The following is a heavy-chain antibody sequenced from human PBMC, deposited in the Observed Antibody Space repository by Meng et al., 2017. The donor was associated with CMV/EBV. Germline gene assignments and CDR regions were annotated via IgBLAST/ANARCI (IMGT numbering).Heavy chain of an antibody. V-gene: IGHV4-30-4*08. J-gene: IGHJ6*02. Sequence: SETLSLTCTVSGGSISSGDYYWNWIRQPPGKGLEWIGYIYYSGSTYYNPSLKSRVTISVDTSKNQFSLKLSSVTAADTAVYYRARGVAPIVVVPAAMSRRGMDVWGQGTTVTVSS. D-gene: IGHD2-2*01. CDR2: IYYSGST. CDR3: ARGVAPIVVVPAAMSRRGMDV. CDR1: GGSISSGDYY.